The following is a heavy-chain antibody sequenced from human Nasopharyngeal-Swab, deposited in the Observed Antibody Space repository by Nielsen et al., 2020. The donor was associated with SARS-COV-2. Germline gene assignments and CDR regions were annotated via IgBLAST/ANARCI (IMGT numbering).Heavy chain of an antibody. Sequence: SETLSLTCAVYGGSFSGYYWSWIRQTPGKGLEWIGEINHSGSTNYIPSLKSRLTISVDTSKNQFSLKLSSVTAADTAVYYCAREDTAMGEIFDYWGQGTLVTVSS. V-gene: IGHV4-34*01. J-gene: IGHJ4*02. D-gene: IGHD5-18*01. CDR1: GGSFSGYY. CDR3: AREDTAMGEIFDY. CDR2: INHSGST.